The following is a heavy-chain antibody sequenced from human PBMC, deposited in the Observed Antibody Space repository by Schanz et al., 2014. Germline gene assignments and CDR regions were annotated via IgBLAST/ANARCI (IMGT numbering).Heavy chain of an antibody. V-gene: IGHV1-24*01. CDR1: GSIFSKLL. Sequence: QVQLVQSGAEVKKPGASVKVSCKVSGSIFSKLLMHWVRLGPAKGLEWMGGFDPKKGEAIYAQKFQGRVTMTEDTSTGTAYMELRSLTSEDTAVYYCATGPHIVVAFDYWGQGTLVTVSS. CDR2: FDPKKGEA. D-gene: IGHD2-21*01. CDR3: ATGPHIVVAFDY. J-gene: IGHJ4*02.